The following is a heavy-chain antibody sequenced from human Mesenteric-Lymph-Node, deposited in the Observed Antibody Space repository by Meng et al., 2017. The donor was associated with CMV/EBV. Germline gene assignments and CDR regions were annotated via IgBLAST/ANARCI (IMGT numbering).Heavy chain of an antibody. Sequence: KASGGTFNSYAISWVRQAPGQGLEWMGGIIPMFGKATYAQKFQGRVTITADRSTGTAYMEMSRLRSEDTAVYYCASKGVVAAEYYFDYWGQGTLVTVSS. J-gene: IGHJ4*02. D-gene: IGHD6-13*01. CDR1: GGTFNSYA. CDR3: ASKGVVAAEYYFDY. CDR2: IIPMFGKA. V-gene: IGHV1-69*06.